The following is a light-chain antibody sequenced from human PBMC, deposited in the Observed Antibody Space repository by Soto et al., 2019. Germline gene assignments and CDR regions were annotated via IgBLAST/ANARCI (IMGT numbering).Light chain of an antibody. J-gene: IGKJ4*01. CDR1: EDINNY. CDR2: AAS. CDR3: QKYNSGGPLT. Sequence: EIHMTQSPSSLSASICDIVTLTCRATEDINNYLAWFQQKPGKVPKLLIYAASTLHSGVPSRCSGSGSGTEFTLTISSLQPDDVATYYCQKYNSGGPLTFGGGTKVDI. V-gene: IGKV1-27*01.